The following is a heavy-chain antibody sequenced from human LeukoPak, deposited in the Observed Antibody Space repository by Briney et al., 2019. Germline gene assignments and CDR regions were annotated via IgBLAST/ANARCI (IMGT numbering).Heavy chain of an antibody. CDR2: INPNSGGT. J-gene: IGHJ4*02. V-gene: IGHV1-2*02. Sequence: PRASVKVSCKASGYSFNGYYMHWVRQAPGQGLEWMGWINPNSGGTNYAPKFQGRVTMTRDTSISTAYMELTRLTSDDTAVYYCAREGEYVRGSYRRLYFDYWGQGTLVTVSS. D-gene: IGHD3-16*02. CDR3: AREGEYVRGSYRRLYFDY. CDR1: GYSFNGYY.